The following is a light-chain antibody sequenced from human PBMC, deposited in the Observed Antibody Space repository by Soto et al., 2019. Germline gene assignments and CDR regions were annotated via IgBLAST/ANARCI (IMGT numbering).Light chain of an antibody. CDR2: AAS. CDR1: ENINFY. Sequence: DIQMTQSPASLSASVGDRVTITCRASENINFYLHWYQQKPGKAPKLLIYAASTLQSGVPSRFSGSGSGTDFTLTLNSLQPEDFATYYCQQGCSTPWTVGQGTKVEIK. CDR3: QQGCSTPWT. V-gene: IGKV1-39*01. J-gene: IGKJ1*01.